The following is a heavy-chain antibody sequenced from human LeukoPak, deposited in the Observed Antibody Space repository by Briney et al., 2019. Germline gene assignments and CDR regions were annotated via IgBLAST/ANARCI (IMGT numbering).Heavy chain of an antibody. Sequence: PSETLSLTCAVYGGSFSGYYWSWIRQPPGKGLEWIGEINHSGSTNYNPSLKSRVTISVDRSKNQFSLRLSAVTAADTAVYYCARQLGVGVWALDRWGQGTLVTVSS. J-gene: IGHJ4*02. D-gene: IGHD3-16*01. V-gene: IGHV4-34*01. CDR3: ARQLGVGVWALDR. CDR1: GGSFSGYY. CDR2: INHSGST.